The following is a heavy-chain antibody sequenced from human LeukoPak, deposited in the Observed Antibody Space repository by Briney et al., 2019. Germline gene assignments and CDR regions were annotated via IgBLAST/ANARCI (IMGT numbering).Heavy chain of an antibody. V-gene: IGHV3-23*01. D-gene: IGHD3-10*01. CDR2: ISGSGGST. J-gene: IGHJ4*02. CDR1: GFAFSSYA. CDR3: ASVLWFGGIFFDY. Sequence: GGSLRLSCAASGFAFSSYAMSWVRQAPGKGLEWVSAISGSGGSTYYADSVKGRFTISRDNSKNTLYLQMNSLRAEDTAVYYCASVLWFGGIFFDYWGQGTLVTVSS.